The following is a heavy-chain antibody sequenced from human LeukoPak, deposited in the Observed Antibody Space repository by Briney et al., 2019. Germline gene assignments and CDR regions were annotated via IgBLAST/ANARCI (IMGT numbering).Heavy chain of an antibody. CDR2: INSDGTII. CDR1: GFTFDDYA. D-gene: IGHD2-21*02. V-gene: IGHV3-74*01. Sequence: GGSLRLSCAASGFTFDDYAMHWVQQAPGKGLVWVSRINSDGTIIGYADSVKGRFTISRDNAKNTLYLQMNSLRADDTAVYYCARSMYCGGDCYYYFDYWGQGTLVTVAS. CDR3: ARSMYCGGDCYYYFDY. J-gene: IGHJ4*02.